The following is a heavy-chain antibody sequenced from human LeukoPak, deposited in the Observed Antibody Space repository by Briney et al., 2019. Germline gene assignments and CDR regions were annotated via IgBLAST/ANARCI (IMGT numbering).Heavy chain of an antibody. D-gene: IGHD6-19*01. V-gene: IGHV4-34*01. CDR3: ARGTKHATVAVAGLFLGPKERYSGYYFDY. J-gene: IGHJ4*02. CDR1: GGSFSGYY. Sequence: SETLSLTCAVYGGSFSGYYWSWIRQPPGKGLEGIGEINHSGSTNYNLSPKSRVTISVDTSKNQFSLQLSSVTDADTAVYYCARGTKHATVAVAGLFLGPKERYSGYYFDYWGQGTLVTVSS. CDR2: INHSGST.